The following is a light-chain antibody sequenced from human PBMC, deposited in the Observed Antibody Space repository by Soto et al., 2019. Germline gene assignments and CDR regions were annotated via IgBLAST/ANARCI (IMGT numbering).Light chain of an antibody. CDR1: QSVSSY. CDR3: LQDYNYPRT. J-gene: IGKJ1*01. CDR2: DAS. Sequence: EIVLTQSPATLSLSPGERATLSCRASQSVSSYLAWYQQKPGQAPRLLIYDASNRATGIPARFSGSGSGTDFTLTIRSIDTEDFAVYSCLQDYNYPRTFGQGTKVDIK. V-gene: IGKV3-11*01.